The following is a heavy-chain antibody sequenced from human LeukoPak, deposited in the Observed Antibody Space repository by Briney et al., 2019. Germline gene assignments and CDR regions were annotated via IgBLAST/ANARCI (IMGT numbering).Heavy chain of an antibody. Sequence: GGSLRLSCAASGFTFSSYGMHWVRQAPGKGLEWVAFIRNDGSNKYYADSVKGRFTISRDNSKNTLYLQMNSLRPEDTAVYYCAKGGPFYDILTGYYGYFQHWGQGTLVTVSS. V-gene: IGHV3-30*02. D-gene: IGHD3-9*01. CDR1: GFTFSSYG. CDR3: AKGGPFYDILTGYYGYFQH. J-gene: IGHJ1*01. CDR2: IRNDGSNK.